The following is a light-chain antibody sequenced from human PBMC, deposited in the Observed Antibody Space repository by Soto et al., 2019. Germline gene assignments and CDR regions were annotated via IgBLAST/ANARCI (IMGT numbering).Light chain of an antibody. Sequence: QSALTQPASVSGSPGQSITISCTGTSSDIGGYNYVSWYQQHPGKAPKLMIYEVVNRPSGLSYRFSGSKSGNTASLTISGLHAEDEADYYCSSYTRSSTVVFGGGTKLTVL. CDR2: EVV. J-gene: IGLJ2*01. CDR3: SSYTRSSTVV. CDR1: SSDIGGYNY. V-gene: IGLV2-14*01.